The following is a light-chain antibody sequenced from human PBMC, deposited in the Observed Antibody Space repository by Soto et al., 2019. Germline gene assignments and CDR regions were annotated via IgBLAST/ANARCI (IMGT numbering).Light chain of an antibody. CDR1: QNVNSN. Sequence: EIVMTQSPASLSVSPGERATLSCRASQNVNSNLAWYQQKPGQAPRFLIYGASTRATGIPARFSGSGSGAEFTLTISSLQSEDFAVYYCQQRSNWPQITFGQGTRLEIK. V-gene: IGKV3-15*01. CDR3: QQRSNWPQIT. J-gene: IGKJ5*01. CDR2: GAS.